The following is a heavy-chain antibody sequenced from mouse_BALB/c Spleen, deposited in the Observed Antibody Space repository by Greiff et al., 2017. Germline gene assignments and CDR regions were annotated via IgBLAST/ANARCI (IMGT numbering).Heavy chain of an antibody. CDR2: INSNGGST. J-gene: IGHJ3*01. CDR3: ARVPPFAY. V-gene: IGHV5-6-3*01. Sequence: DVRLVESGGGLVQPGGSLKLSCAASGFTFSSYGMSWVRQTPDKRLELVATINSNGGSTYYPDSVKGRFTISRDNAKNTLYLQMSSLKSEDTAMYYGARVPPFAYWGQGTLVTVSA. CDR1: GFTFSSYG.